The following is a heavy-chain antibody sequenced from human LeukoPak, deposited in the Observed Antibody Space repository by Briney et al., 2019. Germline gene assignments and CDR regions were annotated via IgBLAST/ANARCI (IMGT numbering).Heavy chain of an antibody. J-gene: IGHJ4*02. Sequence: SETLSLTCAVYGGSFSGCYWSWIRQPPGKGLEWIGEINHSGSTNYNPSLKSRVTISVDTSKNQFSLKLSSVTAADTAVYYCARRREMADFDYWGQGTLVTVSS. D-gene: IGHD5-24*01. V-gene: IGHV4-34*01. CDR3: ARRREMADFDY. CDR2: INHSGST. CDR1: GGSFSGCY.